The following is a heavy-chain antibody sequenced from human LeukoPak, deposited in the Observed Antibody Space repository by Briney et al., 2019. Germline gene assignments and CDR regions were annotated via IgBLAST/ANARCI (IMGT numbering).Heavy chain of an antibody. CDR3: ARPFNYAAAIDY. J-gene: IGHJ4*02. Sequence: SETLSLTCAVYGGSFSGYYWSWIRQPPGKGLEWIGEINHSGRTNYNPSLKSRVTISVDTSKNQFSLKLSSLTAADTAVYYCARPFNYAAAIDYWGQGTLVTVSS. V-gene: IGHV4-34*01. CDR1: GGSFSGYY. CDR2: INHSGRT. D-gene: IGHD6-13*01.